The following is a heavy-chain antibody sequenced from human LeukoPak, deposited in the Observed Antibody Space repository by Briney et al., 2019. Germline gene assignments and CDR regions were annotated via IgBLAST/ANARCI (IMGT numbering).Heavy chain of an antibody. CDR2: VNPSGGGT. D-gene: IGHD3-16*01. CDR3: ARSSHHMMDEGGRYFQH. V-gene: IGHV1-46*03. J-gene: IGHJ1*01. CDR1: GYTFTSYY. Sequence: ASVKVSCKASGYTFTSYYMHWVRQASGQGLEWMGIVNPSGGGTNYAQKFQGRVTMTSDTSTSTVYMELSSLRSEDTAVYYCARSSHHMMDEGGRYFQHWGQGTLVTVSS.